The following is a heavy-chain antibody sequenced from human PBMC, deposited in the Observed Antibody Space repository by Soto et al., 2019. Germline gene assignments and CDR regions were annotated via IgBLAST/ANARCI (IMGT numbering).Heavy chain of an antibody. CDR1: GGAFSSFD. D-gene: IGHD3-16*01. V-gene: IGHV1-69*01. J-gene: IGHJ5*02. CDR3: ARARAERERSYDGWGGSFDA. Sequence: QVQLVQSGAEVKKPGSSVKVSCKASGGAFSSFDISWLRQAPGLGLEWMGGSIPVLGTTSYAQKFQGRITITADAATRTAHIELYSQRPDDTAMYSCARARAERERSYDGWGGSFDAWGQGTLVTVSS. CDR2: SIPVLGTT.